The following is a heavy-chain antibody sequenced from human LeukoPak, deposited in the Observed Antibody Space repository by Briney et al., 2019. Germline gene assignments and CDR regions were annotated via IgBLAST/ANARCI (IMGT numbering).Heavy chain of an antibody. J-gene: IGHJ6*02. CDR2: INPNSGGT. V-gene: IGHV1-2*02. D-gene: IGHD3-9*01. CDR1: GYTFTGYY. CDR3: ARGHANYDTLAGYSIYAMDV. Sequence: ASVKVSRKASGYTFTGYYMHWVRQAPGQGLEWMGWINPNSGGTNYAQKFQGRVTMTSYTSISTAYMELSSLGSEDTAVYYCARGHANYDTLAGYSIYAMDVWGQGTTVTVSS.